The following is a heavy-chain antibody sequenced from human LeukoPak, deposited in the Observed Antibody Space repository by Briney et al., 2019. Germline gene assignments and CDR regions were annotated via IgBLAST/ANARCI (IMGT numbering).Heavy chain of an antibody. D-gene: IGHD3-3*01. CDR2: ISGSGDTL. Sequence: GGSLRLSCAASGFTFSDYYISWIRQAPGKGLEWLSYISGSGDTLYYADSVKGRFAISRDNAKNSLYLQMNSLRAEDTAVYYCARDHGYYDFWSGTPGDYWGQGTLVTVSS. CDR1: GFTFSDYY. V-gene: IGHV3-11*04. J-gene: IGHJ4*02. CDR3: ARDHGYYDFWSGTPGDY.